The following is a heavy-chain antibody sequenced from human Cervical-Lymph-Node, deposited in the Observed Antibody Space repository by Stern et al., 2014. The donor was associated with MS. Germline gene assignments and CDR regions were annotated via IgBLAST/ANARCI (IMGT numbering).Heavy chain of an antibody. J-gene: IGHJ1*01. CDR1: GFSLSTSGVG. CDR3: AHRRSYYDSRDFQFQH. Sequence: QITLKESGPTLVKPTQTLTLTCTFSGFSLSTSGVGVGWIRQPPGKALEXLALIYWDDDKRYSPSLKSRLTITKDTSKNQVVLTMTNMDPVDTATYYCAHRRSYYDSRDFQFQHWGQGTLVTVSS. CDR2: IYWDDDK. V-gene: IGHV2-5*02. D-gene: IGHD3-22*01.